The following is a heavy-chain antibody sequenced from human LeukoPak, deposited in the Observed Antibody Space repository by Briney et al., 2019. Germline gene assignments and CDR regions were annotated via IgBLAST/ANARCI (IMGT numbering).Heavy chain of an antibody. Sequence: SETLSLTCTVSGDSISPYYWSWIRQSAEKGLLWIGRVSAGGTTDYNPSLKSRVTMSVDTSKTQFSLKMTSVTAADTAVYYCSRGGGQWLIPDFDYWGQGLLVIVSS. V-gene: IGHV4-4*07. CDR1: GDSISPYY. J-gene: IGHJ4*02. CDR2: VSAGGTT. CDR3: SRGGGQWLIPDFDY. D-gene: IGHD6-19*01.